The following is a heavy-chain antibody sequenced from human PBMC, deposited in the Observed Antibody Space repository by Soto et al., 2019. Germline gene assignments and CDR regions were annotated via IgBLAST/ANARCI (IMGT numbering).Heavy chain of an antibody. CDR3: ARVAFSYFGMDV. CDR1: GGAISSYY. CDR2: VFSSGST. D-gene: IGHD3-3*02. V-gene: IGHV4-4*07. Sequence: SETLSLPCSVPGGAISSYYWSWVRQPAGKGLEWIGRVFSSGSTNYNASLKSRVTMSIDTSKNEVSLTLRSVTAADTGVYYCARVAFSYFGMDVWGPGTTVTVS. J-gene: IGHJ6*02.